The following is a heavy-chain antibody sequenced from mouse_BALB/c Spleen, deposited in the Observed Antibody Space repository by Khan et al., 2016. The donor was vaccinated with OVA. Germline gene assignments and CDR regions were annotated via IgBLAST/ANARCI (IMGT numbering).Heavy chain of an antibody. CDR2: ISYSGST. Sequence: EVKLLESGPGLVKPSQSLSLTCTVTGYSITSGYGWNWIRQFPGNKLEWMGYISYSGSTKYNPSLPSRISITRDTSKNQFFLQLNSVATEDTATYYCARTARIKYWGQGTTLTVSS. J-gene: IGHJ2*01. V-gene: IGHV3-2*02. D-gene: IGHD1-2*01. CDR3: ARTARIKY. CDR1: GYSITSGYG.